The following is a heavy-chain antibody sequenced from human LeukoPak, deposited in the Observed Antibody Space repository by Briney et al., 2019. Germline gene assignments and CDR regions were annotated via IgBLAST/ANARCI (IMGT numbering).Heavy chain of an antibody. Sequence: ASETLSLTCAVYGGSFSGYYWSWIRQPPGKGLEWIGEINHSGSTNYNPSLKSRVTISVDTSKNQFSLKLSSVTAADTAMYYCARGGASDAFDIWGQGTMVTVSS. V-gene: IGHV4-34*01. J-gene: IGHJ3*02. D-gene: IGHD3-10*01. CDR2: INHSGST. CDR3: ARGGASDAFDI. CDR1: GGSFSGYY.